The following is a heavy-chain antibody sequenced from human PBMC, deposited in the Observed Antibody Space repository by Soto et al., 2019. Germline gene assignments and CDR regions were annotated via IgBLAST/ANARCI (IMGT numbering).Heavy chain of an antibody. Sequence: QVQLVESGGGVVQPGRSLRLSCVASGFTFSNNRIHWVRQAPGKGLEWVAVISSDGSKKYYADSVKGRFTISRDNSKNTLYLQMNRLRAEDTAVYYCAMDLYGGSSRFDYWGQGTLVTVSS. V-gene: IGHV3-30*03. CDR2: ISSDGSKK. J-gene: IGHJ4*02. CDR3: AMDLYGGSSRFDY. CDR1: GFTFSNNR. D-gene: IGHD2-15*01.